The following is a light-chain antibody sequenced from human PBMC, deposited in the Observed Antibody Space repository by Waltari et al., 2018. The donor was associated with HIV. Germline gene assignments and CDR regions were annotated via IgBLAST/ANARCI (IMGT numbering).Light chain of an antibody. CDR1: SSDVGRYNL. CDR2: EVS. Sequence: QSALPQPASVPGSPAQSMTISCTGTSSDVGRYNLVLWYQQYPGNVPKLMIYEVSKRPSGVSNRFSGSKAGNTASLTISGLQAQDEADYYCCSYAGSSTPFVFGTATKVTVL. V-gene: IGLV2-23*02. CDR3: CSYAGSSTPFV. J-gene: IGLJ1*01.